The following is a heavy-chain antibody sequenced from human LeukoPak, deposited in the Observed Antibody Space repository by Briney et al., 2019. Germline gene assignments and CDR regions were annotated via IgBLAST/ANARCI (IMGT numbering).Heavy chain of an antibody. CDR3: ATLRNNYFDP. Sequence: TGGSLRFSCAASGFTFSNYWVSWVRQAPGKGREWVASINQDGSERFYVDSVRGRFTISRDSARNSLFLQMNSLRAEDTALYYCATLRNNYFDPWGQGTLVTVSS. D-gene: IGHD2-21*01. CDR1: GFTFSNYW. V-gene: IGHV3-7*01. CDR2: INQDGSER. J-gene: IGHJ5*02.